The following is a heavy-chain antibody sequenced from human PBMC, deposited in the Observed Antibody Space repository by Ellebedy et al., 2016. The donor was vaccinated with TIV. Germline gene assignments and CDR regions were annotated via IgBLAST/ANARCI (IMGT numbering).Heavy chain of an antibody. D-gene: IGHD1-7*01. J-gene: IGHJ3*02. CDR1: GFTFSSYA. V-gene: IGHV3-30-3*01. CDR2: ISYDGSNK. CDR3: ARASGITGTTAFDI. Sequence: GESLKISXAASGFTFSSYAMHWVRQAPGKGLEWVAVISYDGSNKYYADSVKGRFTISRDNSKNTLYLQMNSLRAEDTAVYYCARASGITGTTAFDIWGQGTMVTVSS.